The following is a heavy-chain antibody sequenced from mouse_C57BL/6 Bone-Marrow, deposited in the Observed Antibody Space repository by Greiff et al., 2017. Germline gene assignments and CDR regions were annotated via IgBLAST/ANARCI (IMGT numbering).Heavy chain of an antibody. Sequence: VQLQQPGAELVRPGASVKLSCKASGYTFTSYWMHWVKQRPIQGLEWIGNIDPSDSETNYNQKFKDKATLTVDKSSSTAYMQLSSLTSEDSAVYYCARASYGSSPWYFDVWGTGTTVTVSS. D-gene: IGHD1-1*01. CDR3: ARASYGSSPWYFDV. J-gene: IGHJ1*03. CDR1: GYTFTSYW. V-gene: IGHV1-52*01. CDR2: IDPSDSET.